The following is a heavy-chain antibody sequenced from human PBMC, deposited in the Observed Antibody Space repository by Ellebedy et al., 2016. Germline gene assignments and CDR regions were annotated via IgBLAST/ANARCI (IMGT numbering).Heavy chain of an antibody. CDR3: ARRHDLLTGLYN. CDR2: INPRDSQT. Sequence: GESLKISCKGSGYSFDSYWIAWVRQMPGKGLEWMGIINPRDSQTRYSPSFQGQVTISVAKSINTAYLQWSSLRAADTAMYYCARRHDLLTGLYNWGQGTLVTVSS. CDR1: GYSFDSYW. D-gene: IGHD3-9*01. V-gene: IGHV5-51*01. J-gene: IGHJ4*02.